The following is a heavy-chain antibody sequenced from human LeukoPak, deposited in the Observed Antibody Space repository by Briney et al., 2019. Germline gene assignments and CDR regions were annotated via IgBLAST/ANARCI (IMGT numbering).Heavy chain of an antibody. J-gene: IGHJ6*02. CDR2: ISWNSGSI. CDR3: ANDNKQRSYYYYGMDV. V-gene: IGHV3-9*01. Sequence: SLRLSCAASGFTFDDYAMHWVRQAPGKGLEWVSGISWNSGSIGYADSVKGRFTISRDNAKNSLYLQMNSLRAEDTALYYCANDNKQRSYYYYGMDVLGQGTTVTVSS. CDR1: GFTFDDYA. D-gene: IGHD5-24*01.